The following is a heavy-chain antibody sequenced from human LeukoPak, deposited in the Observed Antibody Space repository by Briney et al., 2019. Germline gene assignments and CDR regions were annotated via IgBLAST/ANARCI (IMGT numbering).Heavy chain of an antibody. J-gene: IGHJ4*02. V-gene: IGHV5-51*01. CDR2: SYPGDSDT. D-gene: IGHD3-22*01. CDR1: GSSFTSYC. CDR3: ARSDYETSGYYSH. Sequence: GESLKISCKGSGSSFTSYCIGWVRQMPGKGLEWMGISYPGDSDTTYSPSFQGQVTISADKSISTAYLQWSSLKASDTAMYYCARSDYETSGYYSHWGQGTLVTVSS.